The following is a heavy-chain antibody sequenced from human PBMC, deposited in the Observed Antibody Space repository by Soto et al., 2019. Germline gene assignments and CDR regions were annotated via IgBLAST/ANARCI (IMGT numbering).Heavy chain of an antibody. Sequence: ASGPTLVNPTQTLTLTFTFSGFSLTSGVGVGWIRQPPGKALEWLALIYWNDDKRYSPSLKSSLTITKDTSKNQVVLTMTNMDPVDTATYYCAHLTRLYCSGNRCYYYFDPWGQGILVTVSS. D-gene: IGHD2-2*01. CDR1: GFSLTSGVG. CDR2: IYWNDDK. V-gene: IGHV2-5*01. J-gene: IGHJ4*02. CDR3: AHLTRLYCSGNRCYYYFDP.